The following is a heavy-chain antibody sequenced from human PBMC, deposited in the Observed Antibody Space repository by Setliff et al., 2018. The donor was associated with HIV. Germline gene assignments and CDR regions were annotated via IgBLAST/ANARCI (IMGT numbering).Heavy chain of an antibody. J-gene: IGHJ4*02. CDR2: IKEDGSES. Sequence: GGSLRLSCGASGFTFRNYWMTWVRQAPGRGLECVANIKEDGSESYYVDSVKGRFIASTDNAKNSLFLEMNSLKAEDTAVYYCARAYNVYDYRFDSSGYDYWGQGTLVTVSS. CDR1: GFTFRNYW. D-gene: IGHD3-22*01. CDR3: ARAYNVYDYRFDSSGYDY. V-gene: IGHV3-7*03.